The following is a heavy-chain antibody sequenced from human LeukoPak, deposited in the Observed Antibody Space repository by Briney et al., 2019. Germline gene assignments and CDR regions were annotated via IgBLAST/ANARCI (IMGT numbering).Heavy chain of an antibody. J-gene: IGHJ5*01. V-gene: IGHV4-38-2*02. CDR2: IHHTGTT. CDR3: AKTVVKPFNWFAH. Sequence: PSETLSLTCIVSGQSITHRFFWARIRQAPGKGLEWIGTIHHTGTTYYNPSLESRVTLSVDTSKNSFSLELTSATATDTAVYYCAKTVVKPFNWFAHWSQGTLVTVSS. CDR1: GQSITHRFF. D-gene: IGHD2-21*01.